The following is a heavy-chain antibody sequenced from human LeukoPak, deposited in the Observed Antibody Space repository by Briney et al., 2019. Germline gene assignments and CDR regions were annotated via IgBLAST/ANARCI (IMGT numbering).Heavy chain of an antibody. CDR1: GFTFSGYA. V-gene: IGHV3-30-3*01. D-gene: IGHD3-22*01. CDR2: ILYDGSNN. Sequence: GGSLRLSCAVSGFTFSGYAMHWVRQAPGKGLEWVAVILYDGSNNYYAASVKGRFTISRDISTNTLFLQMNSLRPEDTAVYYCAASRGDSRGYYYFEHWGQGTLVTASS. J-gene: IGHJ4*02. CDR3: AASRGDSRGYYYFEH.